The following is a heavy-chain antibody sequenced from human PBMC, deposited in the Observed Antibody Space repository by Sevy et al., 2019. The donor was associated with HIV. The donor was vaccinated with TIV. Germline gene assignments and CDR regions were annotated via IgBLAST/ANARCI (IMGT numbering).Heavy chain of an antibody. CDR2: IKQDGSEK. CDR1: GFIFNSYW. J-gene: IGHJ4*02. CDR3: ARDYS. V-gene: IGHV3-7*01. Sequence: GGSLRLSCGASGFIFNSYWMTWDRQAPGKGLEWVATIKQDGSEKYYVDSVKGRFTISRDNVKNSVHLHMSSLRVGDTAMYYCARDYSWGQGTQVTVSS.